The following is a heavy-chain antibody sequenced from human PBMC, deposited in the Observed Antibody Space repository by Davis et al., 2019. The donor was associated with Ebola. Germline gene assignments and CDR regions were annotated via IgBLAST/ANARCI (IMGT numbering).Heavy chain of an antibody. CDR3: ARPLYYYGSGGSWWGAFDI. CDR1: GFTFDDYA. J-gene: IGHJ3*02. Sequence: PGGSLRLSCTASGFTFDDYAMTWVRHVPGKGLEWVSGINWNGASSGYADSVKGRFTISRDNVKNSLYLRMNSLRVEDTALYHCARPLYYYGSGGSWWGAFDIWGQGTKVTVSS. V-gene: IGHV3-20*01. CDR2: INWNGASS. D-gene: IGHD3-22*01.